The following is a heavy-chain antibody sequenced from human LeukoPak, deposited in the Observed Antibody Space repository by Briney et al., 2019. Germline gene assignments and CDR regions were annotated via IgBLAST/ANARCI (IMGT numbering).Heavy chain of an antibody. J-gene: IGHJ5*02. CDR3: ARSSAYYDFWSGYYTGRSWFDP. Sequence: GASVKVSCKASGYTFTGYYMHWVRQAPGQGLEWMGWINPNSGGTNYAQKFQGRVTMTRDTSISTAYMELSRLRSDDTAVYYCARSSAYYDFWSGYYTGRSWFDPWGQGTLVTVSS. D-gene: IGHD3-3*01. V-gene: IGHV1-2*02. CDR1: GYTFTGYY. CDR2: INPNSGGT.